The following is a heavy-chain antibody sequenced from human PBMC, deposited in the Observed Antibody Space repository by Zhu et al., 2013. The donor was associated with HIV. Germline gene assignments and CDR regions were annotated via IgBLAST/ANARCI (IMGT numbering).Heavy chain of an antibody. CDR1: GYTFTSYA. J-gene: IGHJ3*02. V-gene: IGHV1-3*01. CDR3: ARYPHVDIVATGYDAFDI. D-gene: IGHD5-12*01. Sequence: QVQLVQSGAEVKKPGASVKVSCKASGYTFTSYAMHWVRQAPGQRLEWMGWINAGNGNTKYSQKFQGRVTITRDTSASTAYMELSSLRSEDTAVYYCARYPHVDIVATGYDAFDIWGQGTMVTVSS. CDR2: INAGNGNT.